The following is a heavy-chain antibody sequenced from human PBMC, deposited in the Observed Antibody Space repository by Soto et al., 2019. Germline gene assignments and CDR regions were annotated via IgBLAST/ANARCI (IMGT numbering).Heavy chain of an antibody. Sequence: QVQLVQSGAEVKKPGASVKVSCKASGYTFTSHSIIWVRRAPGEGLEWVGWISAYNGYTNSAENFQGRVTMTTDASTNTAYMEMRSLRSDDTAVYYCARVGDYYGSGSYVFDPWGQGTLVTVSS. CDR3: ARVGDYYGSGSYVFDP. J-gene: IGHJ5*02. V-gene: IGHV1-18*04. CDR1: GYTFTSHS. D-gene: IGHD3-10*01. CDR2: ISAYNGYT.